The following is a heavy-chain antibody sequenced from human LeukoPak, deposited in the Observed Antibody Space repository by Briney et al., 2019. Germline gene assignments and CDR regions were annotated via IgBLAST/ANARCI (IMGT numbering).Heavy chain of an antibody. J-gene: IGHJ3*02. CDR2: IYYSGST. V-gene: IGHV4-59*01. CDR1: GGSISSYY. CDR3: ARLLRSTDYYDSNGAFDI. D-gene: IGHD3-22*01. Sequence: PSETLSLTCTVSGGSISSYYWSWIRQPPGKGLEWIGYIYYSGSTSYNPSLKSRVTISVDTSKNQFSLKLSSVTAADTAVYYCARLLRSTDYYDSNGAFDIWGQGIMVTVSS.